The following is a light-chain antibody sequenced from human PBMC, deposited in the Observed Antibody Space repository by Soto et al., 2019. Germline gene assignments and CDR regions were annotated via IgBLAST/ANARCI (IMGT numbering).Light chain of an antibody. CDR2: GAS. J-gene: IGKJ4*01. CDR3: QQYGSLPFT. V-gene: IGKV3-20*01. CDR1: QSVSSNY. Sequence: ENVLTQSPGTLSLSPGERATLSCRASQSVSSNYLAWFQQRPGQAPRFLIYGASTRATGIPDRFSGSGSGTDFTLTISGLEPEDVAVYYCQQYGSLPFTFGGGTKVDIK.